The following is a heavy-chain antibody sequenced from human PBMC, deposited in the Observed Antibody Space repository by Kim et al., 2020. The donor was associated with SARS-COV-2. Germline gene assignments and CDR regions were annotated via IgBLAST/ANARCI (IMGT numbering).Heavy chain of an antibody. CDR1: GYSFTSYW. V-gene: IGHV5-51*01. CDR3: ARHGGNDYGDYLRPPAYYYYGMDV. CDR2: IYPGDSDT. J-gene: IGHJ6*02. Sequence: GESLKISCKGSGYSFTSYWIGWVRQMPGKGLEWMGIIYPGDSDTRYSPSFQGQVTISADKSISTAYLQWSSLKASDTAMYYCARHGGNDYGDYLRPPAYYYYGMDVRGQGTTVTVSS. D-gene: IGHD4-17*01.